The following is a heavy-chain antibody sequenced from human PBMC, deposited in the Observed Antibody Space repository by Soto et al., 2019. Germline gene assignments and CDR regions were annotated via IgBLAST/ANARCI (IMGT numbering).Heavy chain of an antibody. CDR3: TTDSYITVTPVRLDY. V-gene: IGHV3-15*07. CDR2: VKSKTHGGTT. Sequence: PGGALRPSFAASGFTFSNAWINWGRQAPGKGLEWVGRVKSKTHGGTTDFAASVKGRFAISRDDSISMAFMRMNSLKIEDTAVYYCTTDSYITVTPVRLDYWGHGTLVTVSS. CDR1: GFTFSNAW. J-gene: IGHJ4*01. D-gene: IGHD4-4*01.